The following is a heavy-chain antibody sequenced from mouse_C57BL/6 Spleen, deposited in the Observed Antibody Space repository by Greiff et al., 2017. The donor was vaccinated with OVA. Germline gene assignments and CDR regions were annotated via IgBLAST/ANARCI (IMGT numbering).Heavy chain of an antibody. V-gene: IGHV5-12*01. D-gene: IGHD1-1*01. CDR3: ARQTKMPTVVATEAMDY. J-gene: IGHJ4*01. Sequence: EVKLMESGGGLVQPGGSLKLSCAASGFTFSDYYMYWVRQTPEKRLEWVAYISNGGGSTYYPDTVKGRFTISRDNAKNTLYLQMSRLKSEDTAMYYCARQTKMPTVVATEAMDYWGQGTSVTVSS. CDR2: ISNGGGST. CDR1: GFTFSDYY.